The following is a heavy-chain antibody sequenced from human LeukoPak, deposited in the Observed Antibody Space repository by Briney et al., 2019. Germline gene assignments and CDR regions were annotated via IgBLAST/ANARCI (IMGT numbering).Heavy chain of an antibody. CDR3: VVGGAGGGYFPN. D-gene: IGHD3-16*01. V-gene: IGHV3-7*01. CDR1: EFSFSDST. J-gene: IGHJ1*01. Sequence: GGSLRLSCVASEFSFSDSTMSWVRQAAGKGLEWVAKMKEDGSDEKYVDSVKGRFTISRDNAKNSLYLQMSSLRPEDTAVYFCVVGGAGGGYFPNWGQGSLVIVSS. CDR2: MKEDGSDE.